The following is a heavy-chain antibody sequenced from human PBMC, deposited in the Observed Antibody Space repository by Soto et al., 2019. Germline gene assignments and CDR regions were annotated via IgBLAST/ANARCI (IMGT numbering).Heavy chain of an antibody. D-gene: IGHD2-15*01. Sequence: XGSLRLSCAASGFTFYTYGMHWVRQAPGMGLDWVAVIWYDGSIKYYADSVKGRFTISRDNSKNTLYLQMNSLRAEDTAVYYCARIDCTGGSCRPYAYYDMDVWGQGTTVTVSS. J-gene: IGHJ6*02. CDR1: GFTFYTYG. CDR2: IWYDGSIK. CDR3: ARIDCTGGSCRPYAYYDMDV. V-gene: IGHV3-33*01.